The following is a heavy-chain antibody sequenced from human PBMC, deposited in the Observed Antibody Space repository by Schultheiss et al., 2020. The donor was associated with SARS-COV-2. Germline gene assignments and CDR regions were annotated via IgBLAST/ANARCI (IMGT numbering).Heavy chain of an antibody. CDR3: ARDSHRYVTTSEFDYYYGMDV. V-gene: IGHV3-53*01. CDR2: IYSGGST. CDR1: GFTVSSNY. Sequence: GESLKISCAASGFTVSSNYMSWVRQAPGKGLEWVSVIYSGGSTYYADSVKGRFTISRDNAKNSLYLQMNSLRAEDTAVYYCARDSHRYVTTSEFDYYYGMDVWGQGTTVTVSS. D-gene: IGHD4-17*01. J-gene: IGHJ6*02.